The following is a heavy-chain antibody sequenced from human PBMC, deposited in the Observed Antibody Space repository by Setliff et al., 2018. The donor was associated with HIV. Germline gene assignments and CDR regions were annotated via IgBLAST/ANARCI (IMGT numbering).Heavy chain of an antibody. V-gene: IGHV4-39*07. CDR3: ARDQPQDYDSLTGYYTGRYFDY. Sequence: SETLSLTCTVSGGPISSNSYYWGWIRQPPGKGLEWIGSIYHSGRTYYHPSLKSRVNISVDTSKNQFSLKLTSVTAADTAVYYCARDQPQDYDSLTGYYTGRYFDYWGRGTLVTVSS. D-gene: IGHD3-9*01. J-gene: IGHJ4*02. CDR1: GGPISSNSYY. CDR2: IYHSGRT.